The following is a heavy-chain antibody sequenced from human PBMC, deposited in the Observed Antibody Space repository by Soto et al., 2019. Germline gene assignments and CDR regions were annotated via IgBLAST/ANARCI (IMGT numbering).Heavy chain of an antibody. CDR2: IDTDGTYT. CDR3: VRDTFGPRDY. D-gene: IGHD3-16*01. J-gene: IGHJ4*02. Sequence: GGSLRLSCAASGFTFNSYWMHWVRQVPGKGLVWVSRIDTDGTYTSYADSVKGRFTISRDNAKNTLYLQMNSLRGEDTALYYCVRDTFGPRDYWGQGTLVTVSS. V-gene: IGHV3-74*01. CDR1: GFTFNSYW.